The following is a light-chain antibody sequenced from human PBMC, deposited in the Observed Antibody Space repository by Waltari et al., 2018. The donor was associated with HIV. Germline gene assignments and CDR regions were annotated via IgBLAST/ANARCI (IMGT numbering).Light chain of an antibody. CDR2: GAS. Sequence: EIVMTQSPATLSVSPGERATVSCRARQSVSSNLAWYQQKPGQAPRLLIYGASTRATGIPARFSGSGSGTEFTLTISRLQSEDFAVYYCQQYNNWPPRTFGQGTKVEIK. CDR1: QSVSSN. V-gene: IGKV3-15*01. J-gene: IGKJ1*01. CDR3: QQYNNWPPRT.